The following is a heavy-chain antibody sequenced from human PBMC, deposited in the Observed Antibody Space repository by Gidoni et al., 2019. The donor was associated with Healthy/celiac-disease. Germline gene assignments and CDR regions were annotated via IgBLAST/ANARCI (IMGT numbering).Heavy chain of an antibody. J-gene: IGHJ3*02. CDR2: ISWNSSSI. D-gene: IGHD2-15*01. CDR3: AKEHCSGGSCYSLRLYGDAFDI. V-gene: IGHV3-9*01. CDR1: GFTFDDYA. Sequence: EVQLVESGGGLVQPGRSLSLSCAASGFTFDDYAMHLVRQAPGKGLEWVSGISWNSSSIGYADSVKGRFTISRDNAKNSLYLQMNSLRAEDTALYYCAKEHCSGGSCYSLRLYGDAFDIWGQWTMVTVSS.